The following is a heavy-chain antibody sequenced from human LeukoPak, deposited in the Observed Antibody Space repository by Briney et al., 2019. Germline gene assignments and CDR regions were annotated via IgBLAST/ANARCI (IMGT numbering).Heavy chain of an antibody. CDR3: ARDYRTYYYDSSASFDY. Sequence: PGGSLRLSCAASGFTFSSYWMSWVRQAPGKGLEWVANIKQDGSEKYYVDSVKGRFTISRDNAKNSLYLQMNSLRAEDTAVYYCARDYRTYYYDSSASFDYWGQGTLVTVSS. J-gene: IGHJ4*02. CDR1: GFTFSSYW. V-gene: IGHV3-7*01. CDR2: IKQDGSEK. D-gene: IGHD3-22*01.